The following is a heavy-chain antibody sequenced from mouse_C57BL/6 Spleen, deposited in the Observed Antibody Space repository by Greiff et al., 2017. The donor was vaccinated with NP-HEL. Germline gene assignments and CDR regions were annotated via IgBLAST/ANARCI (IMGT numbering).Heavy chain of an antibody. J-gene: IGHJ3*01. D-gene: IGHD1-1*01. CDR3: ARSRYGSSSWFAY. V-gene: IGHV1-61*01. CDR2: IYPSDSET. Sequence: VQLQQSGAELVRPGSSVKLSCKASGYTFTSYWMDWVKQRPGQGLEWIGNIYPSDSETHYNQKFKDKATLTVDKSSSTAYIQLSSLTSEDSAVYYCARSRYGSSSWFAYWGQGTLVTVSA. CDR1: GYTFTSYW.